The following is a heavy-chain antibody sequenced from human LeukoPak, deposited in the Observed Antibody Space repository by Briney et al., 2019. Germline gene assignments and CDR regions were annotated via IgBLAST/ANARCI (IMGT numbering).Heavy chain of an antibody. CDR1: GFTFNSYR. V-gene: IGHV3-74*01. J-gene: IGHJ4*02. D-gene: IGHD3-22*01. CDR2: INPDGRST. CDR3: ARVDGSGNSIFDY. Sequence: PGGSLRLSCAASGFTFNSYRMHWVRQAPGKGLVWVSRINPDGRSTNYADSVKGRFTISRDNAKNTLYLQMNSLRAEDTAIYYCARVDGSGNSIFDYWGQGTLVPVSS.